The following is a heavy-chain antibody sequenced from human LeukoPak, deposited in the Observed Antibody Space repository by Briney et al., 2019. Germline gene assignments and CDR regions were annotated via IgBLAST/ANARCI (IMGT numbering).Heavy chain of an antibody. J-gene: IGHJ2*01. CDR2: IIPIFGTA. Sequence: SVKVSCKASGGTFGSYVISCVRQAPGQGLEWMGGIIPIFGTAHYAQKFQGRLTITADESTSTVYMEMSSLRSEDTAMYYCAKEGDTALVTGYFDLWGRGTLVTVSS. D-gene: IGHD5-18*01. CDR1: GGTFGSYV. V-gene: IGHV1-69*13. CDR3: AKEGDTALVTGYFDL.